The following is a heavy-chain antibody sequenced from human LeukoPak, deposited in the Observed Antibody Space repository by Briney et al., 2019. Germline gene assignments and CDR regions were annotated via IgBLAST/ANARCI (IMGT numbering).Heavy chain of an antibody. J-gene: IGHJ3*02. V-gene: IGHV4-59*01. CDR1: GGSTTSFY. CDR2: IYYSGST. CDR3: ARQKTKVTTTNAFDI. Sequence: SETLSPTCTLSGGSTTSFYWSWIRPPPGKGREWIGYIYYSGSTTYNPSLKSRVTISVDTSKNQFSLKLSSVTAADTAVYYCARQKTKVTTTNAFDIWGQGAMVTVSS. D-gene: IGHD4-17*01.